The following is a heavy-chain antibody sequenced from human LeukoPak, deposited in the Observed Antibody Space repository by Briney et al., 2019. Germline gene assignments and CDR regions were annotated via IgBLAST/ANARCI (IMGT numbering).Heavy chain of an antibody. Sequence: SETLSLTCTVSGGSISSYYWSWIRQPPGKGLEWIGYIYYSGSTNYNPSLKSRVTISVDTSKNQFSLKLCSVTAADTAVYYCAAYYYDSSGYYPYYFDYWGQGTLVTVSS. J-gene: IGHJ4*02. V-gene: IGHV4-59*08. D-gene: IGHD3-22*01. CDR3: AAYYYDSSGYYPYYFDY. CDR2: IYYSGST. CDR1: GGSISSYY.